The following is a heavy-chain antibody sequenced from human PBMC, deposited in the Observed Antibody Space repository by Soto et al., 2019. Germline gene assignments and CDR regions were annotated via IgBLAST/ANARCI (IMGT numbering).Heavy chain of an antibody. CDR3: GVSGNYLSMDY. Sequence: GASVKVSCKASGYTFTSYYMHWVRQAPGQGVEWMGIISPHGGCPSYAQKFQGRVIMTRDTSTSTVYRGMSRLRSDDKAVDWRGVSGNYLSMDYWGQGTTVTVSS. V-gene: IGHV1-46*01. CDR1: GYTFTSYY. J-gene: IGHJ6*02. D-gene: IGHD4-4*01. CDR2: ISPHGGCP.